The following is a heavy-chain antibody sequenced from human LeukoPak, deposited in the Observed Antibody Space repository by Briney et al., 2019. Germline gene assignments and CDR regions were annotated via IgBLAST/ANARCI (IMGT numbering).Heavy chain of an antibody. D-gene: IGHD6-13*01. CDR2: IYYSGST. J-gene: IGHJ4*02. Sequence: PSETLSLTCTVSGGSISSSTFYWGWIRQPPGKGLEWIGSIYYSGSTYYNPSLKSRVTISVDTSKNQFSLKLSSVTAADTAVYYCAREDYSSSWYYFDYWGQGTLVTVSS. CDR3: AREDYSSSWYYFDY. V-gene: IGHV4-39*07. CDR1: GGSISSSTFY.